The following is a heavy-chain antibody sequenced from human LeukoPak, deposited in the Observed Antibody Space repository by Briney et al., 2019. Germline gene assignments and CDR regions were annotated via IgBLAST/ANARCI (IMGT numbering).Heavy chain of an antibody. CDR3: ARVYCSSTSCPENWFDP. D-gene: IGHD2-2*01. V-gene: IGHV5-51*01. CDR2: IYPGDSDT. Sequence: KRGESLKISCKGSGYSFTSYWIGWVRQMPGKGLEWMGIIYPGDSDTGYSPSFQGQVTISADKSISTAYLQWSSLKASDTAMYYCARVYCSSTSCPENWFDPWGQGTLVTVSS. J-gene: IGHJ5*02. CDR1: GYSFTSYW.